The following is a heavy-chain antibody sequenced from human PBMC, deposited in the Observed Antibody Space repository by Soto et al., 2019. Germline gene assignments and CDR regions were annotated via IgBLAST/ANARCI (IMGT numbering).Heavy chain of an antibody. V-gene: IGHV4-31*03. J-gene: IGHJ6*03. CDR3: ARGPDRVRIIAAAGTFMAV. CDR1: GGSISSGGYY. Sequence: SETLSLTCTVSGGSISSGGYYWSWIRQHPGKGLEWIGYIYYSGSTYYNPSLKSRVTISVDTSKNQFSLKLSSVTAADTAVYYCARGPDRVRIIAAAGTFMAVWGKGTTVTVYS. D-gene: IGHD6-13*01. CDR2: IYYSGST.